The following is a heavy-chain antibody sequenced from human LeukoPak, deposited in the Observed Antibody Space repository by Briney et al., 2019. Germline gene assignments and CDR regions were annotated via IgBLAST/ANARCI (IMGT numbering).Heavy chain of an antibody. CDR1: AFTFSNYA. D-gene: IGHD6-19*01. CDR3: AKADYVSSRNFYGGWYPDH. V-gene: IGHV3-23*01. J-gene: IGHJ4*02. Sequence: PGGSLRLSCAASAFTFSNYAMTWLRQSPGEGLEWVSVISAGGENIHYADSVKGRFTISRDNSLSTLYLQMNSLRVEDTAVYYCAKADYVSSRNFYGGWYPDHWGLGTLVTVSS. CDR2: ISAGGENI.